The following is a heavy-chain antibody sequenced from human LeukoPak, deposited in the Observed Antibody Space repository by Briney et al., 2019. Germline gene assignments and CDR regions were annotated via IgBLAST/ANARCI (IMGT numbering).Heavy chain of an antibody. Sequence: EAGGSLRLSCAASGFTFSSYSMNWVRQAPGKGLEWVSSISSSSSYIDYADSVKGRFTISRDNAKNSLYLQMNSLRAEDTAVYYCARDSSGGYDSDYWGQGTLVTVSS. V-gene: IGHV3-21*01. J-gene: IGHJ4*02. D-gene: IGHD5-12*01. CDR3: ARDSSGGYDSDY. CDR2: ISSSSSYI. CDR1: GFTFSSYS.